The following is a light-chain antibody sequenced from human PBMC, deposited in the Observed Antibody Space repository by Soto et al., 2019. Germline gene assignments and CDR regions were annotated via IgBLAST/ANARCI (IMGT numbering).Light chain of an antibody. CDR3: QQLNSYPPT. J-gene: IGKJ5*01. Sequence: SPCTLSGAVGDIVTITCRAGQSIGNWLGWSQKKPGPAPKGLRYAASTLHSVVPSRFSGSGSGTDFTFTISSLPPEDCATYYCQQLNSYPPTLGQGTGLEIK. CDR2: AAS. V-gene: IGKV1-5*01. CDR1: QSIGNW.